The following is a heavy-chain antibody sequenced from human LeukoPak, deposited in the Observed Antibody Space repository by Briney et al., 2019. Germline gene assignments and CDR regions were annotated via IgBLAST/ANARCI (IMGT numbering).Heavy chain of an antibody. CDR2: TYYSSKWYN. CDR3: ARASGMPRGYSSGWWNFDY. Sequence: SQTLSLTCAISGDSVSSNSAAWNWIRQSPSRGLEWLGRTYYSSKWYNDYAVSVKTRITINPDTSENQFSLQLTSVTPEDTAVYCCARASGMPRGYSSGWWNFDYWGQGTVVTVSS. V-gene: IGHV6-1*01. J-gene: IGHJ4*02. D-gene: IGHD6-19*01. CDR1: GDSVSSNSAA.